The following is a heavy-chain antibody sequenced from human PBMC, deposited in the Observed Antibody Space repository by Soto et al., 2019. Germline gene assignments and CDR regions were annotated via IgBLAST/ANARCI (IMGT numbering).Heavy chain of an antibody. J-gene: IGHJ5*02. CDR3: ASWRLQGFDP. CDR1: GFTFSSYG. V-gene: IGHV3-33*01. CDR2: IWYDGSNK. D-gene: IGHD4-4*01. Sequence: QVQLVESGGGVVQPGRSLRLSCAASGFTFSSYGMHWVRQAPGKGLEWVAVIWYDGSNKYYADSVKGRFTISRDNSKNTRYLQMNSLRAGDTAVYYCASWRLQGFDPWGQGTLVTVSS.